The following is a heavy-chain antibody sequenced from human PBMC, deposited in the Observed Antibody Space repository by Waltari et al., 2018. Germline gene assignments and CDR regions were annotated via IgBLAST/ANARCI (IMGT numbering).Heavy chain of an antibody. CDR2: IYYSGST. Sequence: QLQLQESGPGLVKPSETLSLTCTVSGGSISSSSYYWGWIRQPPGKGLEWIGSIYYSGSTYYNPSLKSRVTISVDTSKNQFSLKLSSVTAADTAVYYCARRPKGSGSYSYYFDYWGQGTLVTVSS. CDR1: GGSISSSSYY. V-gene: IGHV4-39*01. J-gene: IGHJ4*02. D-gene: IGHD1-26*01. CDR3: ARRPKGSGSYSYYFDY.